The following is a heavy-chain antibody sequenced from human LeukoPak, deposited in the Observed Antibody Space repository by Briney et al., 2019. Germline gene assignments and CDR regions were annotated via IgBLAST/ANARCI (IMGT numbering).Heavy chain of an antibody. Sequence: GGSLRLSCAASGFTFSSYWMSWVRQAPGKGLEWVANMRQDGGEIYYVNSVKGRFTISRDNAKNSLHLEMNSLRAEDTAVYYCARDKIVGATHFGSWGQGTLVTVSS. CDR1: GFTFSSYW. J-gene: IGHJ4*02. V-gene: IGHV3-7*01. D-gene: IGHD1-26*01. CDR2: MRQDGGEI. CDR3: ARDKIVGATHFGS.